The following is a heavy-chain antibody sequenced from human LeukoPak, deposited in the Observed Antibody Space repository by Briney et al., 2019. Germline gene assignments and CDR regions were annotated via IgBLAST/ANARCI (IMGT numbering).Heavy chain of an antibody. J-gene: IGHJ4*02. CDR3: ARGDYGDYVPFDY. CDR1: GFTVSSNY. Sequence: PGGSLRLSCAASGFTVSSNYMSWVRQAPGKGLEWVSVIYSGGSTYYADSVKGRFTISRDNSKNTLYLQMNSLRAEDTAVYYCARGDYGDYVPFDYWGQGTLVTVSS. CDR2: IYSGGST. V-gene: IGHV3-53*01. D-gene: IGHD4-17*01.